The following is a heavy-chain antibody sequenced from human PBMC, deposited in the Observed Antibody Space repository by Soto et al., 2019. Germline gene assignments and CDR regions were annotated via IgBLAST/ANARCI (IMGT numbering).Heavy chain of an antibody. V-gene: IGHV5-51*01. CDR2: IYPGDSDT. CDR1: GYSFASYC. D-gene: IGHD6-19*01. Sequence: PGESLKISCKGSGYSFASYCIGWVRQLPGKGLEWMGIIYPGDSDTRYSPSFQGQVTISADKSISTAYLQWSSLKASDTAMYYCAGTAETTSGWTFDYWGQGILVTVSS. CDR3: AGTAETTSGWTFDY. J-gene: IGHJ4*02.